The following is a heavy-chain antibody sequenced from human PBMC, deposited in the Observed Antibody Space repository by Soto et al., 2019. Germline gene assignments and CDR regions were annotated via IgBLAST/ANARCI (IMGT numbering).Heavy chain of an antibody. CDR3: AKEANGGWNLFES. D-gene: IGHD1-7*01. J-gene: IGHJ1*01. V-gene: IGHV3-30*18. CDR2: ISYDGTKK. Sequence: PGGSXRLSCSSSVFTFITYGMHWVRQAPGKGLEWVADISYDGTKKFYIDSVKGRFTISRDNSKNTLYLQMNGLRTEDTAVYYCAKEANGGWNLFESWGQGTLVNVYS. CDR1: VFTFITYG.